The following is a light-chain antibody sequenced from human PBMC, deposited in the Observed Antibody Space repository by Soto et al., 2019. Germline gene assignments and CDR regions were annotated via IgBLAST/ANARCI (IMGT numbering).Light chain of an antibody. CDR3: HQRTSGIT. Sequence: EIVLTQSPATLSLSPGEGATLSCRASQILTSSLAWYQQKPGQPPRLLIYDASNRATGTPARFSGSGSETDFTLTISSLEPEDFAVYYCHQRTSGITFGQGTRLEIK. CDR2: DAS. V-gene: IGKV3-11*01. J-gene: IGKJ5*01. CDR1: QILTSS.